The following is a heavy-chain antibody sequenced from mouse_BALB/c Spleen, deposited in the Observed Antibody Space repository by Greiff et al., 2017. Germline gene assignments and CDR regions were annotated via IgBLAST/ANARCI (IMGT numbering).Heavy chain of an antibody. Sequence: EVKLVESGGGLVKPGGSLKLSCAASGFTFSSYAMSWVRQTPEKRLEWVASISSGGSTYYSDSVKGRFTISRDNARNILYLQMSSLRSEDTAMYYCARERGAWFAYWGQGTLVTVSA. CDR1: GFTFSSYA. J-gene: IGHJ3*01. CDR3: ARERGAWFAY. CDR2: ISSGGST. V-gene: IGHV5-6-5*01.